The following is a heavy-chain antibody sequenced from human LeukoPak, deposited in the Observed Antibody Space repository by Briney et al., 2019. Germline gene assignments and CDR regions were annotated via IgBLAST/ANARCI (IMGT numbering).Heavy chain of an antibody. V-gene: IGHV1-18*01. D-gene: IGHD2-21*02. J-gene: IGHJ5*02. CDR2: ISTYNGNT. CDR3: ARDPRRDMGPTNWFDP. CDR1: GYTFTNYG. Sequence: ASVEVSCKASGYTFTNYGINWVRQAPGQGLEWMGWISTYNGNTNYAQTLQGRVTMTTDTSTSTAYMELRSLRFDDTAVYYCARDPRRDMGPTNWFDPWGQGTLVTVSS.